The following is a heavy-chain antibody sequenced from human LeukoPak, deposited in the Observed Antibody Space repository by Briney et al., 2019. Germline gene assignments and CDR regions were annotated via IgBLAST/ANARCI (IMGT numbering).Heavy chain of an antibody. CDR3: ARLRGYSYGYGDY. J-gene: IGHJ4*02. CDR1: GFTFSSYS. D-gene: IGHD5-18*01. CDR2: ISSSGNTI. Sequence: PGGSLRLSCAASGFTFSSYSMNWVRRAPGKGLEWVSYISSSGNTIDYADSVKGRFTISRDNAKNSLYLQMVSLRAEDTAVYYCARLRGYSYGYGDYWGQGTLVTVSS. V-gene: IGHV3-48*04.